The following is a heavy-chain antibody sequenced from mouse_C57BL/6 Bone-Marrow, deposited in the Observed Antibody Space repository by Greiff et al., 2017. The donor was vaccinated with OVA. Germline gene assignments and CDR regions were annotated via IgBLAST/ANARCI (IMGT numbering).Heavy chain of an antibody. D-gene: IGHD2-5*01. V-gene: IGHV1-15*01. CDR3: TRGYSNYYAMDY. Sequence: QVQLQQSGAELVRPGASVTLSCKASGYTFTDYEMHRVKQTPVHGLEWIGAIDPETGGTAYNQKFKGKAILTADKSSSTAYMELRSLTSEDSAVYYCTRGYSNYYAMDYWGQGTSVTVSS. J-gene: IGHJ4*01. CDR1: GYTFTDYE. CDR2: IDPETGGT.